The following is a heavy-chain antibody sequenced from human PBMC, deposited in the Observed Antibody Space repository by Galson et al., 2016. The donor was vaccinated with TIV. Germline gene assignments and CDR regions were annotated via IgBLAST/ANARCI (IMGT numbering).Heavy chain of an antibody. V-gene: IGHV1-69-2*01. CDR1: GYNFTDYY. J-gene: IGHJ6*02. CDR2: VDPENGQT. CDR3: TTVRLRGSGGLDV. D-gene: IGHD2-8*01. Sequence: VKVSCKVSGYNFTDYYLHRMHQAPGKGFEWMGHVDPENGQTKYAQKFQGRVTMTADTSADTTYMELSSLRSEDTAQYYCTTVRLRGSGGLDVLGQGTTVIVSS.